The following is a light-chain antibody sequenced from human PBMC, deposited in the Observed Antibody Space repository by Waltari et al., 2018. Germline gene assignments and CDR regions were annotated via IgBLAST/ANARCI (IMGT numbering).Light chain of an antibody. Sequence: QSLLTQPPSFSAAPGQRVTISCPGDRSNIGKPFGCRYRHLPVTPPELLIYDNNHRPVDIPDRFSASKSGTSATLVITGLQAGDEGDYYCGTWDASLTGVVFGGGTKVGVL. J-gene: IGLJ2*01. V-gene: IGLV1-51*01. CDR3: GTWDASLTGVV. CDR2: DNN. CDR1: RSNIGKPF.